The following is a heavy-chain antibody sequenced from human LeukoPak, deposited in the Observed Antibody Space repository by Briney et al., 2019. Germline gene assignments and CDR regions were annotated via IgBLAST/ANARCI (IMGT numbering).Heavy chain of an antibody. Sequence: GASVKVSCKASGYTFTNYGISWIRQAPGQGLEWMGWSSAYNGNTNYAQKLQSRVTMTTDTSTSTAYMELRSLRSDDTAVYYCARGGNSGWRTPNDDYWGQGTLVTVSS. CDR2: SSAYNGNT. CDR1: GYTFTNYG. J-gene: IGHJ4*02. V-gene: IGHV1-18*01. D-gene: IGHD6-19*01. CDR3: ARGGNSGWRTPNDDY.